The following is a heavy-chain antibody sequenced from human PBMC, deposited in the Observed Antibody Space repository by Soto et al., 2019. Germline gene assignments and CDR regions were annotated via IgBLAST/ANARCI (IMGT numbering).Heavy chain of an antibody. Sequence: KTSETLSLTCTVSGGSISSSSYYWGWIRQPPGKGLEWIGSIYYSGSTYYNPSLKSRVTISVDTSKNQFSLKLSSVTAADTAVYYCARHVEVGAANWFDPWGQGTLVTVSS. CDR1: GGSISSSSYY. D-gene: IGHD2-15*01. CDR2: IYYSGST. J-gene: IGHJ5*02. V-gene: IGHV4-39*01. CDR3: ARHVEVGAANWFDP.